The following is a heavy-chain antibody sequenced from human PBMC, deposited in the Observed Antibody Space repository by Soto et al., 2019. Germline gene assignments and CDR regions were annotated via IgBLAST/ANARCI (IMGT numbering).Heavy chain of an antibody. V-gene: IGHV3-9*01. J-gene: IGHJ4*02. CDR3: AKGVATAVRALDY. CDR2: VSWNSGAK. Sequence: GGSLRLSCVASGFSFDDFVMNWVRQRPGKGLEWVSSVSWNSGAKLYADSVKGRFAISRDSAKKSVYLQMNSLRPDDTAFYYCAKGVATAVRALDYWGQGTRVTVSS. D-gene: IGHD2-21*02. CDR1: GFSFDDFV.